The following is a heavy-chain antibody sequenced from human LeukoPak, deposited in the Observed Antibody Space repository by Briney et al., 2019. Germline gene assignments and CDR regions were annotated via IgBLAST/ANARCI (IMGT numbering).Heavy chain of an antibody. CDR3: ARGTTGTTPLGYYYYMDV. CDR2: IYYSGST. CDR1: GGSISSYY. D-gene: IGHD1-1*01. J-gene: IGHJ6*03. V-gene: IGHV4-59*12. Sequence: SETLSLTCTVSGGSISSYYWSWIRQPPGKGLEWIGYIYYSGSTNYNPSLKSRVTISVDTSKNQFSLKLSSVTAADTAVYYCARGTTGTTPLGYYYYMDVWGKGTTVTVSS.